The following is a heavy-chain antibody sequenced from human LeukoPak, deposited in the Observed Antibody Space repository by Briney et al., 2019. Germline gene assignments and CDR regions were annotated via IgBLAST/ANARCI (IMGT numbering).Heavy chain of an antibody. Sequence: GGSLRLSCAASDFTVSSNHMSWVRQAPGKGLEWVSLIYSSGSIYYADSVKGRFAISRDNSKNTLYLQMNSLRAEDTAVYYCAKDPMVIAVAWGQGTLVTVSS. J-gene: IGHJ5*02. CDR2: IYSSGSI. V-gene: IGHV3-66*01. CDR1: DFTVSSNH. D-gene: IGHD6-19*01. CDR3: AKDPMVIAVA.